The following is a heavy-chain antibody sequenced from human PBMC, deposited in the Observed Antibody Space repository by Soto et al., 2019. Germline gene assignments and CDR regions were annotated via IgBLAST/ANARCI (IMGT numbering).Heavy chain of an antibody. CDR2: IYYSGST. CDR1: GGSISSYY. D-gene: IGHD2-2*01. CDR3: ARHAHCSSTSCYQGWFDP. Sequence: QVQLQESGPGLVKPSETLSLTCTVSGGSISSYYWSWIRQPPGKGLEWIGYIYYSGSTNYNPSLKGRVTISVDTSKNQFSLKLSSVTAADTAVYYCARHAHCSSTSCYQGWFDPWGQGTLVTVSS. V-gene: IGHV4-59*08. J-gene: IGHJ5*02.